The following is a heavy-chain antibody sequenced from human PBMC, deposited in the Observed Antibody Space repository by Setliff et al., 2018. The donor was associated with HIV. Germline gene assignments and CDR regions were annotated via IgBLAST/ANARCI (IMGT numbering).Heavy chain of an antibody. D-gene: IGHD3-22*01. J-gene: IGHJ4*02. V-gene: IGHV3-30*02. CDR3: AKDFPEVYYDSSGYYPHPGSPDY. CDR1: GFTFSSYG. CDR2: IRYDGSNK. Sequence: GGSLRLSCAASGFTFSSYGMHWVRQAPGKGLEWVAFIRYDGSNKYYADSVKGRFTISRDNSKNTLYLQMNSLRAEDTAVYYCAKDFPEVYYDSSGYYPHPGSPDYWGQGTLVTVSS.